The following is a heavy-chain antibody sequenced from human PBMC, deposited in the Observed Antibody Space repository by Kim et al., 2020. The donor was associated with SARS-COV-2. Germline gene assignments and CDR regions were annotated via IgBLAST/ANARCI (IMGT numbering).Heavy chain of an antibody. V-gene: IGHV3-7*01. J-gene: IGHJ3*02. CDR2: IKQDGNQK. Sequence: GGSLRLSCAASGFTFSSYWMTWVRQAPGKGLEWVANIKQDGNQKYYVDSVKGRFTISRDNAKNSLYLQMNSPRAEDTAVYYCARDGDLYSSGKDAFDIWGQGTMVTVSS. D-gene: IGHD6-19*01. CDR3: ARDGDLYSSGKDAFDI. CDR1: GFTFSSYW.